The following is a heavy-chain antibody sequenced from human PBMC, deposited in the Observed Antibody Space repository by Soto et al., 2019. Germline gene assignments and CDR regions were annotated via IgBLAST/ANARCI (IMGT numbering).Heavy chain of an antibody. D-gene: IGHD3-9*01. Sequence: ASVKVSCKASGYTFTGYYMHWVRQAPGQGLERMGWINPNSGGTNYAQKFQGWVTMTRDTSISTAYMELSSLRSDDTAVYYCAAEPPDILTGYSSGWGQGTLVTVSS. V-gene: IGHV1-2*04. J-gene: IGHJ4*02. CDR1: GYTFTGYY. CDR3: AAEPPDILTGYSSG. CDR2: INPNSGGT.